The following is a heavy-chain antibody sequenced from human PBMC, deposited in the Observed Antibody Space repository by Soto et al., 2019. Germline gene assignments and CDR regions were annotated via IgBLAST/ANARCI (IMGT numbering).Heavy chain of an antibody. CDR2: IYTSGST. J-gene: IGHJ6*02. Sequence: QVQLQESGPGLVNPSETLSLTCTVSGGSMSSYYWNWIRQPAGKGLEWIGRIYTSGSTNYNPSLKSRVTMLIDTSKTQFSLTLSSVTAADTAVYYCAGISEDIYYGMDVWGQGTTVTVSS. CDR3: AGISEDIYYGMDV. CDR1: GGSMSSYY. D-gene: IGHD1-20*01. V-gene: IGHV4-4*07.